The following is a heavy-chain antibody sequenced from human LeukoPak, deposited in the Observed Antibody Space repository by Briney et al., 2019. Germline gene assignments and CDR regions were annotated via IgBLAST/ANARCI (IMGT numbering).Heavy chain of an antibody. Sequence: GESLKISCKGSGYNFDGYWIGWVRQTPGKGLEWMGVIYPNESDRRYNPAFEGQVTISADKSISTAYLQWSSLKASDTAMYYCARYPNYYGSGSYWGQGTLVTVSS. CDR2: IYPNESDR. CDR3: ARYPNYYGSGSY. J-gene: IGHJ4*02. D-gene: IGHD3-10*01. V-gene: IGHV5-51*01. CDR1: GYNFDGYW.